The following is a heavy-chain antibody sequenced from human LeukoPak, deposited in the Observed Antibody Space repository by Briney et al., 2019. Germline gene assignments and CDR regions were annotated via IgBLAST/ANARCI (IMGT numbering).Heavy chain of an antibody. V-gene: IGHV3-11*01. D-gene: IGHD5-18*01. J-gene: IGHJ6*01. Sequence: PGVSLRLSCAASRFTFSHYHTTWARQAPGKGLEGVSYISSGGTTMYYADFVKGRFIISGYNAKNSLYLQMSRRRDEDTALYYCARDPVTARLEGTAWGKGSTVIVSS. CDR3: ARDPVTARLEGTA. CDR2: ISSGGTTM. CDR1: RFTFSHYH.